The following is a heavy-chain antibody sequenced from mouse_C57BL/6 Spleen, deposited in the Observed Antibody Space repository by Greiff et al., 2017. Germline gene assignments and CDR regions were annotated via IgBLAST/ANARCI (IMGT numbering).Heavy chain of an antibody. CDR1: GFTIKNTY. J-gene: IGHJ2*01. D-gene: IGHD1-1*01. V-gene: IGHV14-3*01. CDR3: GRANYGSSLDY. Sequence: EVQLQQSVAELVRPGASVKLSCTASGFTIKNTYMHWVKQRPEQGLEWIGRIDPANGNTKYASKFQGKATITADTSSNTAYLQLSSLTSEDTAIYYRGRANYGSSLDYWGQGTTLTVSS. CDR2: IDPANGNT.